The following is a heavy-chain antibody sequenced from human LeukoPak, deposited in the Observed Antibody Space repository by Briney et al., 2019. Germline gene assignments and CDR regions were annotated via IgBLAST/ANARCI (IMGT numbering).Heavy chain of an antibody. Sequence: GASVKVSCKASGYTFTGYYMHWVRQAPGQGLEWMGWINPNSGGTNYAQKFQGRVTMTRDTSISTAYMELSRLRSDDTAVYYCARDTSIRGVYFDYWGQGTLVTVSS. CDR3: ARDTSIRGVYFDY. D-gene: IGHD3-10*01. J-gene: IGHJ4*02. CDR1: GYTFTGYY. CDR2: INPNSGGT. V-gene: IGHV1-2*02.